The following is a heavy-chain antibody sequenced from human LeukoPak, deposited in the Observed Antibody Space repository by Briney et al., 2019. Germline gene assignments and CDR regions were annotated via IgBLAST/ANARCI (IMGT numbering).Heavy chain of an antibody. CDR3: ATAKNDY. Sequence: GGSLGLSCAASGFTFSRYSMNWVRQAPGKGLEWVSYITNSSSIMFYADSVKGRFTISRDNAKNSLYLQMSSLRAEDTAVYYCATAKNDYWGQGTLVTVSS. CDR2: ITNSSSIM. J-gene: IGHJ4*02. V-gene: IGHV3-48*01. CDR1: GFTFSRYS.